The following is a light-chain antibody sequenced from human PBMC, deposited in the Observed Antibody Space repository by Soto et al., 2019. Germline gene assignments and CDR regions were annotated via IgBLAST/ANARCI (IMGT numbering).Light chain of an antibody. Sequence: SLLGQPSCVSGGDGPSGTISCTESMRDFVVYNSFSWYQQHPGKAAKVVIYDVSNRPSGVSNRFSGSKSGNTASLTISGLQAEDEADYYCSSYTSSSTRYVFGTGTKVTVL. V-gene: IGLV2-14*01. CDR1: MRDFVVYNS. CDR3: SSYTSSSTRYV. J-gene: IGLJ1*01. CDR2: DVS.